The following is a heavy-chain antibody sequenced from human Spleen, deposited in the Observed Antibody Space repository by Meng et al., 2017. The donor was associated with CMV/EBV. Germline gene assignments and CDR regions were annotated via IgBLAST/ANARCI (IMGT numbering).Heavy chain of an antibody. D-gene: IGHD4-17*01. J-gene: IGHJ4*02. CDR2: IYPGDSDT. CDR3: ARHEAVTTPFDY. Sequence: CKGSGYTFSNYWIAWVRQMRGKGLEWMGIIYPGDSDTRYSPSFQGQVTISADKSISTAYLQWSSLKASDTAMYYCARHEAVTTPFDYWGQGTLVTVSS. CDR1: GYTFSNYW. V-gene: IGHV5-51*01.